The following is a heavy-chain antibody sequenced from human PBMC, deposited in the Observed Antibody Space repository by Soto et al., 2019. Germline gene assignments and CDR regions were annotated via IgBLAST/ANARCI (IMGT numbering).Heavy chain of an antibody. D-gene: IGHD6-19*01. CDR2: TYYRSKWYN. J-gene: IGHJ5*02. Sequence: QVQLQQSGPGLVKPSQTLSLTCAISGDSVSSNSAAWNWIRQSPSRGLEWLGRTYYRSKWYNDYAVSVKSRITINPGTSKNQFSLQLNSVTPEDTAVYYCAAEGQWLEYNWFDPWGQGTLVTVSS. CDR1: GDSVSSNSAA. V-gene: IGHV6-1*01. CDR3: AAEGQWLEYNWFDP.